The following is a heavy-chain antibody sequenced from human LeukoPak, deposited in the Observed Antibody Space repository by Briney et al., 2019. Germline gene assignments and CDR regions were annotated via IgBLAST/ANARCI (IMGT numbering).Heavy chain of an antibody. CDR3: ATLGYCSSTSCPMGWYFDL. D-gene: IGHD2-2*01. V-gene: IGHV3-48*01. Sequence: HGGSLRLSCAASGFTFNTYNMNWVRQAPGKGLEWASYISGSSNTIYYADSVKGRFTISRDNAKNSLYLQMNSLRADDTAVYYCATLGYCSSTSCPMGWYFDLWGRGTLVTVSS. J-gene: IGHJ2*01. CDR1: GFTFNTYN. CDR2: ISGSSNTI.